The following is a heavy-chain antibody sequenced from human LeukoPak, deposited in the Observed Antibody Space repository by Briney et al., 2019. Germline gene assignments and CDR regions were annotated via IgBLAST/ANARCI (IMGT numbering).Heavy chain of an antibody. CDR2: ISSSSYI. J-gene: IGHJ4*02. CDR3: ARARQIVVVPAALGY. CDR1: GSTFSSYS. Sequence: GGSLRLSCAASGSTFSSYSMNWVRQAPGKGLEWVSSISSSSYIYYADSVKGRFTISRDNAKNSLYLQMNSLRAEDTAVYYCARARQIVVVPAALGYWGQGTLVTVSS. D-gene: IGHD2-2*01. V-gene: IGHV3-21*01.